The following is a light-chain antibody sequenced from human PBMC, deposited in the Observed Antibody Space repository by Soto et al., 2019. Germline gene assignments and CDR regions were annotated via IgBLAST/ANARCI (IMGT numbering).Light chain of an antibody. CDR1: SSDVGFYNY. J-gene: IGLJ2*01. Sequence: QSVLTQPASVSGSPGQSITISCTGTSSDVGFYNYVSWYQQHPGKAPKVMIYEVSNRPSGVSNRFSGSKSGNTASLTISGLQAEDEADYYCSSYTSSTDVVFGGGTKLTVL. CDR3: SSYTSSTDVV. V-gene: IGLV2-14*01. CDR2: EVS.